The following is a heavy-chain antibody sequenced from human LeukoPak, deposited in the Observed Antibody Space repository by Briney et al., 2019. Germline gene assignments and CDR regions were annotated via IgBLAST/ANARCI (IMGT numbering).Heavy chain of an antibody. D-gene: IGHD3-16*02. V-gene: IGHV3-21*01. CDR1: GFTFSSYS. CDR2: ITSSSSYI. Sequence: GGSLRLSCAASGFTFSSYSMNWVRQAPGKGLEWVSSITSSSSYIYYADSVKGRFTISRDNAKNSLYLQMNSLRAEYTAVYYCARDVSYRGRASWFDPWGQGTLVTVSS. J-gene: IGHJ5*02. CDR3: ARDVSYRGRASWFDP.